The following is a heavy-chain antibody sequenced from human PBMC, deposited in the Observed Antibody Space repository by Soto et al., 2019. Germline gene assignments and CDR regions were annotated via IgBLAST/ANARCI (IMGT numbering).Heavy chain of an antibody. CDR1: GFSLSTSEVG. Sequence: QITLKESGPTLVKPTQTLTLTCSFSGFSLSTSEVGVGWIRQPPGKGLEWLALLYWDDDKEYSPSLRSRLTITKDTSKYQVVLIMTNLDPTDTATYNCARGSGSLFDYWGQGTLVTVSS. CDR2: LYWDDDK. J-gene: IGHJ4*02. CDR3: ARGSGSLFDY. V-gene: IGHV2-5*02. D-gene: IGHD6-19*01.